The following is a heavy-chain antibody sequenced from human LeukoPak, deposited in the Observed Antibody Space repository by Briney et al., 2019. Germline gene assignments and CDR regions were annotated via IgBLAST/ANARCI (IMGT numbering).Heavy chain of an antibody. J-gene: IGHJ6*02. CDR1: GFTFRDYY. CDR2: ISSSGSTI. Sequence: GGSLRLSRAASGFTFRDYYMSWIRQAPGKGLGWVSYISSSGSTIYYADSVKGRFTISRDNAKNSLYLQMNSLRAEDTAVYYCARAGRFSYPLYGMDVWGQGTTVTVSS. CDR3: ARAGRFSYPLYGMDV. V-gene: IGHV3-11*01.